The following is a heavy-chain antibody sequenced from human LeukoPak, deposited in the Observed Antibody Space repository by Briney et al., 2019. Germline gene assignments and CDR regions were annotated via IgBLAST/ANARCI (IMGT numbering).Heavy chain of an antibody. CDR1: GFTFSDYH. D-gene: IGHD5-18*01. V-gene: IGHV3-11*04. J-gene: IGHJ4*02. Sequence: GGSLRLSCAASGFTFSDYHMNWIRQAPGKGLEWVSYISSGGSTIYSADSVKGRFTISRDNAKTSLYLQMNSLRAEDTAVYFCARHLSGVTGYTYGRGIDYWGQGTLVTVSS. CDR3: ARHLSGVTGYTYGRGIDY. CDR2: ISSGGSTI.